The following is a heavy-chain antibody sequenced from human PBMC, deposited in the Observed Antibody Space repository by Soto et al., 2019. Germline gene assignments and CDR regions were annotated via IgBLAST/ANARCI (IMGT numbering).Heavy chain of an antibody. Sequence: EVQLVESGGGLVQAGGSLRLSCAASDFTFSSYSMSWVRQAPGKGLEWLSSITMSGSTIYYADSVKGRFTISRDNAKNALYLQINSLIDEDTAVDYYAGDRHGEYYFDYWGQGTLVTVSS. D-gene: IGHD4-17*01. V-gene: IGHV3-48*02. CDR2: ITMSGSTI. CDR3: AGDRHGEYYFDY. CDR1: DFTFSSYS. J-gene: IGHJ4*02.